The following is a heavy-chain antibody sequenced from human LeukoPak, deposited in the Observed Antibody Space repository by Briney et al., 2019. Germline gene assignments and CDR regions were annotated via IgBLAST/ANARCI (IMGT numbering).Heavy chain of an antibody. D-gene: IGHD3-22*01. CDR3: AREGADSSGYFTLWTPAGFFDY. CDR2: ISSSSSYI. Sequence: GGSLRLSCAASGFTFSSYSMNWVRQAPGKGLEWVSSISSSSSYIDYADSVKGRFTISRDNAKNSLYLQMNSLRAEDTAVYYCAREGADSSGYFTLWTPAGFFDYWGQGTLVTVSS. J-gene: IGHJ4*02. V-gene: IGHV3-21*01. CDR1: GFTFSSYS.